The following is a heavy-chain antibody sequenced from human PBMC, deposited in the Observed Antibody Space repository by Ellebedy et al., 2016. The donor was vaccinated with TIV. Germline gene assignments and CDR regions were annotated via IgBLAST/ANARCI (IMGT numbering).Heavy chain of an antibody. D-gene: IGHD3-10*01. V-gene: IGHV1-46*01. J-gene: IGHJ4*02. Sequence: AASVKVSCKASGYSFVSYYLHWVRQAPGQGLEWMGIIDPRGGRIDYAQKFKDRVIMSRDKSTNTVYMELSSLRSEDTAIYYCARADEGDPLDYWGQGTLVTVSS. CDR1: GYSFVSYY. CDR2: IDPRGGRI. CDR3: ARADEGDPLDY.